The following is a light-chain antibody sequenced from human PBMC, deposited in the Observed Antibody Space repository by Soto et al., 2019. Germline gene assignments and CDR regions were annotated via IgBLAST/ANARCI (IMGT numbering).Light chain of an antibody. CDR1: QSLLHSNGYNY. J-gene: IGKJ2*01. CDR3: MQALQTPRT. CDR2: LGS. V-gene: IGKV2-28*01. Sequence: DIVMTQSPLSLPVTPGDPASISCRSSQSLLHSNGYNYLDWYLQKPGQSPQLLIYLGSNRSSGVPGRFSVSGSGTDFTLKISRVEAEDVGVYYCMQALQTPRTFGQGTKLEIK.